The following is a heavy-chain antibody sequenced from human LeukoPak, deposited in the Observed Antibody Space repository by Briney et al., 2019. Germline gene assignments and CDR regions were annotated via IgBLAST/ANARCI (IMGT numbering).Heavy chain of an antibody. CDR1: GGSISSYY. D-gene: IGHD3-9*01. J-gene: IGHJ4*02. CDR2: IYYSGST. CDR3: ATDPSGYSDY. V-gene: IGHV4-59*12. Sequence: PSETLSLTCTVSGGSISSYYWSWIRQPPGKGLEWIGYIYYSGSTNYNPSLKSRVTISVDTSKNQFSLKLSSVTAADTAVYYCATDPSGYSDYWGQGTLVTVSS.